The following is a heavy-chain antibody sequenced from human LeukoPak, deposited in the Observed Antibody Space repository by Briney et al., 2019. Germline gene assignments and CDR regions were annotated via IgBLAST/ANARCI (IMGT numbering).Heavy chain of an antibody. CDR1: GGSIRSTSDY. V-gene: IGHV4-39*01. J-gene: IGHJ6*03. Sequence: SETLSLTCTVSGGSIRSTSDYWGWIRQPPGKGLEWIGSIYYSGSTYYNPSLKSRVTISVDTSKNQFSLKLSPVTAADTAVYYCGRLFYDFWSGHYYYYMDVWGKGTTVTVSS. D-gene: IGHD3-3*01. CDR3: GRLFYDFWSGHYYYYMDV. CDR2: IYYSGST.